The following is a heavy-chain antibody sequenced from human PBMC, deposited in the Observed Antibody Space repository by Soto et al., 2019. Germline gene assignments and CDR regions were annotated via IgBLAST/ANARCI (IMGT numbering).Heavy chain of an antibody. CDR3: AILVYCSGGSCYSFDY. CDR1: GYTFTSYD. D-gene: IGHD2-15*01. J-gene: IGHJ4*02. Sequence: QVQLVQSGAEVKKPGASVKVSCKASGYTFTSYDINWVRQATGQGLEWMGWMNPNSGNTGYAQKFQGRVTMTTTTSISTAYMELSSLRSEDTAVYYCAILVYCSGGSCYSFDYWGQGTLVTVSS. V-gene: IGHV1-8*01. CDR2: MNPNSGNT.